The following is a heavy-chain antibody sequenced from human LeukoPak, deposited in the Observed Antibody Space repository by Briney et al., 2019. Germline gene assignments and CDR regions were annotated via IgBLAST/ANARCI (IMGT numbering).Heavy chain of an antibody. CDR2: INHSGST. Sequence: PSETLSLTCAVYGGSFSGYYWSWIRQPPGKGLEWIGEINHSGSTNYNPSLKSRVTISVDTSKNQFSLKLSSVTAADTAVYYCARESITMTGCYYYGMDVWGQGTTVTVSS. V-gene: IGHV4-34*01. CDR1: GGSFSGYY. D-gene: IGHD3-22*01. CDR3: ARESITMTGCYYYGMDV. J-gene: IGHJ6*02.